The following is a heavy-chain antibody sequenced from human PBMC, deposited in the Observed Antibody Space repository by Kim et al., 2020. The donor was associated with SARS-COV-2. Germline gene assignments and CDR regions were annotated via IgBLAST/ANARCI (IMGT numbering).Heavy chain of an antibody. Sequence: SETLSLTCTVSGASISSSGYYWGWIRQPPGQGLEWIGSVYYTGSTYSTLSLKSRITISVDTSKNQFSLKLSSVTAADTAGYYCARHFRGNSIRFLGLLQFDSWGQGTLVTVSS. CDR2: VYYTGST. CDR3: ARHFRGNSIRFLGLLQFDS. J-gene: IGHJ4*02. V-gene: IGHV4-39*01. CDR1: GASISSSGYY. D-gene: IGHD2-2*02.